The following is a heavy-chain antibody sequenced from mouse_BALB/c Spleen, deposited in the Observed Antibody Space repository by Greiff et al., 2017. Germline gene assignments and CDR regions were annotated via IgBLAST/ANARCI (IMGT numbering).Heavy chain of an antibody. CDR3: AREKVDSGFDV. V-gene: IGHV1S56*01. D-gene: IGHD2-4*01. CDR2: IYPGNVNT. J-gene: IGHJ1*01. CDR1: GYTFTSYY. Sequence: QVQLQQSGPELVKPGASVRISCKASGYTFTSYYIHWVKQRPGQGLEWIGWIYPGNVNTKYNEKFKGKATLTADKSSSTAYMQLSSLTSEDSAVYFCAREKVDSGFDVWGAGTTVTVSS.